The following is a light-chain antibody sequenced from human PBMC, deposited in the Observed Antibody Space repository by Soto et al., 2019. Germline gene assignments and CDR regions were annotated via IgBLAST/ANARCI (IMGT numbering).Light chain of an antibody. J-gene: IGKJ4*01. CDR3: QQRNNWHPVT. CDR2: DAS. V-gene: IGKV3-11*01. CDR1: QSVSRQ. Sequence: EIVLTHSPTTLSLSPGSRSNLSCRASQSVSRQLAWYQQKPGPAPRLLIYDASNRATGIPARFSGSGSGTDFTLTISSLEPEDFAVYYCQQRNNWHPVTFGGGTKVDIK.